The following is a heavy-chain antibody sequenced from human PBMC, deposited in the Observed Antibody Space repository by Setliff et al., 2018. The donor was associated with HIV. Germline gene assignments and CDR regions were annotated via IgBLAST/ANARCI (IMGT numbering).Heavy chain of an antibody. Sequence: SETLSLTCSVSGASISTTNYYWGWIRQPPGKGLEWIGEVFHSGSANSNASLRSRVMISVDTSKNQFSLKLSAVTAADTAVYYCARDHVFGSRTGFDPWGPGIRVTVSS. V-gene: IGHV4-39*07. CDR2: VFHSGSA. D-gene: IGHD3-10*01. CDR3: ARDHVFGSRTGFDP. J-gene: IGHJ5*02. CDR1: GASISTTNYY.